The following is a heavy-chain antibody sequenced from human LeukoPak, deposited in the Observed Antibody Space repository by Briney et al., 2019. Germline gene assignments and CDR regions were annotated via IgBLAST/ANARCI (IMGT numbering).Heavy chain of an antibody. J-gene: IGHJ4*02. CDR1: GFTFSTYG. D-gene: IGHD2-15*01. CDR3: ARGQYSPDY. Sequence: GGSLRLSCAASGFTFSTYGMHGVRQAPGKGLEWVAVIWYDGGNKYYSDSVKGRFTISRDNSKNTVSLQMNSLRAEDTAVYYCARGQYSPDYWGQGTVVTVSS. CDR2: IWYDGGNK. V-gene: IGHV3-33*01.